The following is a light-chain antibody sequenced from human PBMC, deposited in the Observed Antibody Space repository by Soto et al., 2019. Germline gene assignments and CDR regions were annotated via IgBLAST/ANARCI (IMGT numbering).Light chain of an antibody. CDR2: DVT. Sequence: QSVLTQPASVSGSPGQSITISCTGSSSDVGHYDYVSWFQQHPGRAPTLLIYDVTYRPSGVSNRFSGAKSGSTASLTISGLRTEDEANYYCSSYTGTSTQVFGTGTKVTVL. CDR3: SSYTGTSTQV. V-gene: IGLV2-14*03. J-gene: IGLJ1*01. CDR1: SSDVGHYDY.